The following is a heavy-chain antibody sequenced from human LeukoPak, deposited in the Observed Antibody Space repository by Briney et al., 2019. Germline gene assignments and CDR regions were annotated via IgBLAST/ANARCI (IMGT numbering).Heavy chain of an antibody. Sequence: GESLKISCKGSGYRFTRFWIGWVRQMPGKGLEWMGINYSGESDTRYSPSFQGQVTISADKSISTAYLQWSSLKASDTAMYYCARGWGRYFDLHPHDYFDYWGQGTLVTVSS. CDR1: GYRFTRFW. CDR3: ARGWGRYFDLHPHDYFDY. D-gene: IGHD3-9*01. J-gene: IGHJ4*02. CDR2: NYSGESDT. V-gene: IGHV5-51*01.